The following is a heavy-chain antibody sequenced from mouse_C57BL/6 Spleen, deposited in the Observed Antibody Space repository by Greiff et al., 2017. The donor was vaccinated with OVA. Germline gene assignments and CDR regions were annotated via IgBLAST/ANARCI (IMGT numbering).Heavy chain of an antibody. CDR1: GFPFSSYA. J-gene: IGHJ4*01. D-gene: IGHD4-1*01. V-gene: IGHV5-9-1*02. Sequence: EVQLVESGEGLVKPGGSLKLSCAASGFPFSSYAMSWVRQTPEKRLEWVAYISSGGDSIYYPDPVKGRFTISRDNARNTLYLQMSSLKAEDTAMYYCTRVCWGSAMDYWGQGTSVTVSS. CDR3: TRVCWGSAMDY. CDR2: ISSGGDSI.